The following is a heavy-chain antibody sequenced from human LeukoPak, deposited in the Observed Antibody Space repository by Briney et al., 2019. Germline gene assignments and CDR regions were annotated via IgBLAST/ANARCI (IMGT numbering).Heavy chain of an antibody. CDR3: ASGVYGSGRTDY. V-gene: IGHV4-59*01. CDR1: GGSISSYY. Sequence: ASETLSLTCTVSGGSISSYYWSWIRQPPGKGLEWIGYIYYSGSTNYNPSLKSRVTISVDTSKNQFSLKLSTVTAADTAVYYCASGVYGSGRTDYWGQGTLVTVSS. D-gene: IGHD3-10*01. CDR2: IYYSGST. J-gene: IGHJ4*02.